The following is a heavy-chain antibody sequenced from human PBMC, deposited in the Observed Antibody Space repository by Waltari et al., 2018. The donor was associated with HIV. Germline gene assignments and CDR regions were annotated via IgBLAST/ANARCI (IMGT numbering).Heavy chain of an antibody. CDR2: INAGNGNT. D-gene: IGHD2-2*01. J-gene: IGHJ6*02. V-gene: IGHV1-3*01. Sequence: QVQLVQSGAEVKKPGASVKVSCKASGYTFTSYAMHWVRQAPGQRLEWMGWINAGNGNTKYSQKFQGRVTITRDTSASTAYMELSSLRSEDTAVYYCARVYCSSTSCYGDYYYYGMDVWGQGTTVTVSS. CDR3: ARVYCSSTSCYGDYYYYGMDV. CDR1: GYTFTSYA.